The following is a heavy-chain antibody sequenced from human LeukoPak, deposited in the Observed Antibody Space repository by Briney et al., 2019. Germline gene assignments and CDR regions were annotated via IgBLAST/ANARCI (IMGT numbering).Heavy chain of an antibody. J-gene: IGHJ4*02. CDR2: ISSSSSTI. CDR1: GFTFSSYS. V-gene: IGHV3-48*01. D-gene: IGHD3-22*01. Sequence: GGSLRLSCAASGFTFSSYSMNWVRQAPGKGLEWVSYISSSSSTIYYADSVKGRFTISRDNAKNSLYLQMNSLRAEDTAVYYCARDYNYYDSSGYLDYWGQGTLVTVSS. CDR3: ARDYNYYDSSGYLDY.